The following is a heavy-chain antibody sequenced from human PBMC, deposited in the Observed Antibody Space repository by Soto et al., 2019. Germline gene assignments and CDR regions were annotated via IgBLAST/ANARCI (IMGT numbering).Heavy chain of an antibody. J-gene: IGHJ4*02. Sequence: SETLSLTCAVYGGSLSGYYWSWIRQPPGKGLEWIGEINHSGSTNYNPSLKSRVTISVDTSKNQFSLQLNSVTPEDTAVYYCAKHYGDYPSGTFYFDYWGQGTLVTVSS. V-gene: IGHV4-34*01. CDR1: GGSLSGYY. CDR2: INHSGST. CDR3: AKHYGDYPSGTFYFDY. D-gene: IGHD4-17*01.